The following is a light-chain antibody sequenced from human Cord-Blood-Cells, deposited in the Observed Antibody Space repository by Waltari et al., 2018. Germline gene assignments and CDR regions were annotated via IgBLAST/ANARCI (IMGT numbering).Light chain of an antibody. Sequence: EIVLTQSPGTLSLSPGERANLSCRASQSVSSSYLAWYQQKPGQAPRLRIYGASSRATGIPDRFSGSGSGTDFTLTISRLEPEDFAVYYCQQYGSSIFTFGPGTKVDIK. CDR2: GAS. CDR1: QSVSSSY. CDR3: QQYGSSIFT. V-gene: IGKV3-20*01. J-gene: IGKJ3*01.